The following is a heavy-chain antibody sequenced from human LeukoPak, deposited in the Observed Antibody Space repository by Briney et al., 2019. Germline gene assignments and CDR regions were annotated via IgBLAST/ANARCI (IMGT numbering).Heavy chain of an antibody. J-gene: IGHJ6*02. CDR3: TRVSYNSGWSYYYYGMDV. CDR1: GGSINSYY. V-gene: IGHV4-59*01. CDR2: IYYSGST. Sequence: SETLSLTCTVSGGSINSYYWIWVRQPPGKGLEWIGDIYYSGSTNYNPSLKSRVTISVDTSKNQFSLKLSSVTAADTAVYYCTRVSYNSGWSYYYYGMDVWGQGTTVTVSS. D-gene: IGHD6-19*01.